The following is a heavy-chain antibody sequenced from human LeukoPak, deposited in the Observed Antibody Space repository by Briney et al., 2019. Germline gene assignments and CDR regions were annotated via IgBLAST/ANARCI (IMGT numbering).Heavy chain of an antibody. D-gene: IGHD3-3*01. Sequence: SETLSLTCAVSGYSISSGYYWGWIRQPPGKGLEWIGTIHHSGSTYYNLSLKSRVTISVDTSNNQFSLKLTSVTAADTAVYYCARFARGDLYNWFDPWGQGTLVTVSS. CDR2: IHHSGST. CDR3: ARFARGDLYNWFDP. V-gene: IGHV4-38-2*01. J-gene: IGHJ5*02. CDR1: GYSISSGYY.